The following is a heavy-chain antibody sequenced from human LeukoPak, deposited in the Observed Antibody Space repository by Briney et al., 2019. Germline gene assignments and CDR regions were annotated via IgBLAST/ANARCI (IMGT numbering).Heavy chain of an antibody. CDR3: ARQTDYTHDY. CDR1: GFTFSSYS. V-gene: IGHV3-66*04. D-gene: IGHD3-16*01. CDR2: IYTDGTT. Sequence: PGGSLRLSCAASGFTFSSYSMSWVRQAPQKGLEWVSTIYTDGTTYFADSVKGRFTLSRDNSKNTLYLQMNTLRVEDTAVYYCARQTDYTHDYWGQGTQVTVSS. J-gene: IGHJ4*02.